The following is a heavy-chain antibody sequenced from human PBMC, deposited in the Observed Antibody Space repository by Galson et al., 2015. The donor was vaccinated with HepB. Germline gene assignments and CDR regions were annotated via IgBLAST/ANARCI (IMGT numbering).Heavy chain of an antibody. J-gene: IGHJ4*02. CDR3: AKVCLNECRYSTDY. D-gene: IGHD3-10*01. CDR1: GPTFRSYW. CDR2: IGSDGSNI. V-gene: IGHV3-74*01. Sequence: SLRLSCAVSGPTFRSYWMHWVREVPGKGLVWVSGIGSDGSNISYADSVKGRFTISRDNAKNTLYLQMNSLRAEDTAVYYCAKVCLNECRYSTDYWCQGTLFTVSS.